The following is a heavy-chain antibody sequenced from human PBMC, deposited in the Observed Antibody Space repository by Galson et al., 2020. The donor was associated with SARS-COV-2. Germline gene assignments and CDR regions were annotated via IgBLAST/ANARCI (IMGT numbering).Heavy chain of an antibody. Sequence: SETLSLTCAVYGGSFSGYYWSWIRQPPGKGLEWIGEIHHSGSTNYNPSLQSRVTISVDTSKNQFSLKLSSVTAADMAVYYCARGLYSSSWFGEKYYFDYWGQGTLVTVSS. CDR2: IHHSGST. CDR3: ARGLYSSSWFGEKYYFDY. D-gene: IGHD6-13*01. V-gene: IGHV4-34*01. J-gene: IGHJ4*02. CDR1: GGSFSGYY.